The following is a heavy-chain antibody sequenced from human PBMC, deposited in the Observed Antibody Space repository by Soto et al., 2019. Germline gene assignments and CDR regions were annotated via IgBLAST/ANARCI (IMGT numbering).Heavy chain of an antibody. J-gene: IGHJ4*02. CDR2: ISYDGSNK. D-gene: IGHD5-18*01. V-gene: IGHV3-30-3*01. CDR3: ARVTGGYSYGYTFGY. CDR1: GFTFSSYA. Sequence: QVQLVESGGGVVQPGRSLRLSCAASGFTFSSYAMHWVRQAPGKGLEWVAVISYDGSNKYYADSVKGRFTISRDNSKNTLYLQMNSLRAEDTAVYYCARVTGGYSYGYTFGYWGQGTLVTVSS.